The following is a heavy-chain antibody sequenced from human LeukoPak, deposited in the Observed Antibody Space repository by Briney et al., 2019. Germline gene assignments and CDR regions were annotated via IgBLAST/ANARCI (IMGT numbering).Heavy chain of an antibody. D-gene: IGHD3-10*01. CDR3: ARTYYYGSGSRHFDY. J-gene: IGHJ4*02. V-gene: IGHV1-2*02. Sequence: ASVKVSCKASGYTFTGYYMHWVRQAPGQGLEWMGWINPNSGGTNYAQKFQGRVTMTRDTSISTAYMELSRLRSDDTAVYYCARTYYYGSGSRHFDYWGQGTLVTVSS. CDR1: GYTFTGYY. CDR2: INPNSGGT.